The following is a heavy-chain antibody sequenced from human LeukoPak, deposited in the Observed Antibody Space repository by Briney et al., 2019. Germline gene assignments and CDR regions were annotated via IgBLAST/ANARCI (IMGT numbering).Heavy chain of an antibody. J-gene: IGHJ6*03. Sequence: PSETLSLTCTVSGGSISSSSYYWGWIRQPPGKGLEWMGSIYYSGSTYYNPSLKGRVTISVDTSKNQFSLKLSSVTAADTAVYYCAREVVVVPAAAYYYYYMDVWGKGTTVTVSS. CDR3: AREVVVVPAAAYYYYYMDV. CDR2: IYYSGST. D-gene: IGHD2-2*01. CDR1: GGSISSSSYY. V-gene: IGHV4-39*02.